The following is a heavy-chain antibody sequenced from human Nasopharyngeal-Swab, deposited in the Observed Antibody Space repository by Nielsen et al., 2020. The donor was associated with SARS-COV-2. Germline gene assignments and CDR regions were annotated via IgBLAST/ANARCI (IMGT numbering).Heavy chain of an antibody. CDR2: IKQDGSEK. J-gene: IGHJ3*02. Sequence: GESLKISCAASGFPFNIYWMSWVRQAPGKGLEWVANIKQDGSEKYYVNSVKGRFTISRDNAKNSLYLQMNSLRAEDTAMYYCARDPIPAGGSDGFDIWGQGTMVTVSS. V-gene: IGHV3-7*01. CDR1: GFPFNIYW. CDR3: ARDPIPAGGSDGFDI. D-gene: IGHD1-26*01.